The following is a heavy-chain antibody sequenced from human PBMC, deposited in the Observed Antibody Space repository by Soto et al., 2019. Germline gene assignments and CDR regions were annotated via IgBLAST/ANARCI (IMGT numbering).Heavy chain of an antibody. CDR1: GFTFNSFA. Sequence: PGGSLRLSCVASGFTFNSFAMSWVRQAPGKGLEWVSAISGRGAGTYYADSVKGRFTISRDNSKNTLYLQMNSLRAEDTAVYYYANLGTEGDWTFYYWGQGTLVTVSS. D-gene: IGHD1-1*01. CDR2: ISGRGAGT. J-gene: IGHJ4*02. CDR3: ANLGTEGDWTFYY. V-gene: IGHV3-23*01.